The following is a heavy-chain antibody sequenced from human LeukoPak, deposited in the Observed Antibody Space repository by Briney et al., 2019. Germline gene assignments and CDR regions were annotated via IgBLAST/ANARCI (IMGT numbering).Heavy chain of an antibody. D-gene: IGHD1-26*01. J-gene: IGHJ4*02. CDR3: ASGSYSLFDY. CDR2: IYHSGDT. Sequence: NSSETLSLTCIVSGYSITSGYYWAWIRQPPGKGLEWIGSIYHSGDTYYNPSLKSRVTISLDTSRNQFSLKLNSVTAADTAVYYCASGSYSLFDYWGQGTLVTVSS. V-gene: IGHV4-38-2*02. CDR1: GYSITSGYY.